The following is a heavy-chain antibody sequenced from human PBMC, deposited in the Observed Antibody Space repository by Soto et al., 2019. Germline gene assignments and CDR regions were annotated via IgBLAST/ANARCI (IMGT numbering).Heavy chain of an antibody. V-gene: IGHV1-2*02. CDR3: ARDAMIGDYYYYGMDV. Sequence: GASVKVSCKASGYTFTGYYMHWVRQAPGQGLEWMGWINPNSGGTNYAQKFQGRVTMTRDTSISTAYMELSRLRSDDTAVYYCARDAMIGDYYYYGMDVWGQGTTVTVSS. CDR2: INPNSGGT. CDR1: GYTFTGYY. D-gene: IGHD3-16*01. J-gene: IGHJ6*02.